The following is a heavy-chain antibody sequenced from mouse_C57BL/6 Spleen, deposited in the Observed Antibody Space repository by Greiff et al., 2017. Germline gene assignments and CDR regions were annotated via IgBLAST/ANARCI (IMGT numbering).Heavy chain of an antibody. V-gene: IGHV7-3*01. CDR1: GFTFTDYY. Sequence: EVQVVESGGGLVQPGGSLSLSCAASGFTFTDYYMSWVRQPPGKALEWLGFIRNKANGYTTEYNASVKGRFTISRDNSQSILYLQMNALRAEDSATYYCARSTGPYYFDYWGQGTTLTVSS. D-gene: IGHD4-1*02. CDR2: IRNKANGYTT. J-gene: IGHJ2*01. CDR3: ARSTGPYYFDY.